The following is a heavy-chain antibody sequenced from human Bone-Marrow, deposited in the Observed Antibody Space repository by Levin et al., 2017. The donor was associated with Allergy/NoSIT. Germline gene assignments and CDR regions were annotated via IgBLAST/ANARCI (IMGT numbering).Heavy chain of an antibody. J-gene: IGHJ6*03. CDR1: GGTFSSYA. V-gene: IGHV1-69*13. CDR3: ARVRGSVVVPAAMESGDYYYYMDV. Sequence: SVKVSCKASGGTFSSYAISWVRQAPGQGLEWMGGIIPIFGTANYAQKFQGRVTITADESTSTAYMELSSLRSEDTAVYYCARVRGSVVVPAAMESGDYYYYMDVWGKGTTVTVSS. D-gene: IGHD2-2*01. CDR2: IIPIFGTA.